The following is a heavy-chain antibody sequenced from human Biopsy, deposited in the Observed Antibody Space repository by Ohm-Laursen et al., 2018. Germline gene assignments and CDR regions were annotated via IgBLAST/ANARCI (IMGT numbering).Heavy chain of an antibody. CDR3: TTVASPLYYSSGNRDLVY. V-gene: IGHV3-15*01. D-gene: IGHD3-10*01. CDR1: GFPFSNAW. Sequence: SLRLSCAASGFPFSNAWMTWVRQAPGKGPEWVGHIKSNTDGGTTDYAAPVKGRLTISRDDSKNTVYLQMNSLKTEDTGVYYCTTVASPLYYSSGNRDLVYWGQGTQVTVSS. J-gene: IGHJ4*02. CDR2: IKSNTDGGTT.